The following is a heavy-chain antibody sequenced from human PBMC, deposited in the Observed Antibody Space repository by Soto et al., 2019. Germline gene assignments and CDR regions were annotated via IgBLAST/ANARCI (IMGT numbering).Heavy chain of an antibody. CDR2: MIPIFGTA. V-gene: IGHV1-69*01. Sequence: QVQLVQSGAEVKKPGSSVKVACKASGGTFSSYAISWVRQSPGQVLEWMGGMIPIFGTANYAQKFQGSVTIAANESTSTAYRELSSLRSDDTAVYYCARPPGVLNYYYYGMDVWRQGTTVTVS. J-gene: IGHJ6*02. D-gene: IGHD3-3*01. CDR3: ARPPGVLNYYYYGMDV. CDR1: GGTFSSYA.